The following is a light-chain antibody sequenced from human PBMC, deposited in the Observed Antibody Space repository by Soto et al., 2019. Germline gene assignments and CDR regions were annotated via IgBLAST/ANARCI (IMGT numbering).Light chain of an antibody. CDR3: QQYYSIPFT. CDR1: QSVLYNSNNKNH. J-gene: IGKJ2*01. V-gene: IGKV4-1*01. Sequence: DVVMTHAPESLAVSLGERATINCKSGQSVLYNSNNKNHLGWFQQKPGHPPKLLIYGASFRPSGVPDRFSGSGSGTDFTLTISSLQAEDVAVYYCQQYYSIPFTFGQGTKVDI. CDR2: GAS.